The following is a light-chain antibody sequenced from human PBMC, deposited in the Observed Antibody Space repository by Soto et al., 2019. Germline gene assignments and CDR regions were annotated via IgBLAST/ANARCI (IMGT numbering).Light chain of an antibody. CDR3: SSFTTASTWV. V-gene: IGLV2-14*03. CDR1: SSDIGDYNS. J-gene: IGLJ2*01. CDR2: DVS. Sequence: QSALTQPASVSGSPGQSIAISCTGTSSDIGDYNSVSWYQQHPGKAPKLIIYDVSNRPSGISNRFSGSKSGNTASLTISGLQAEDEADYYCSSFTTASTWVFGGRTKLTVL.